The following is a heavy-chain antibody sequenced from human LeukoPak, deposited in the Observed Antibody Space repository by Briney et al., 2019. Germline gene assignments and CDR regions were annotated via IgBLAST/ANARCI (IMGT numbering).Heavy chain of an antibody. CDR2: ISYDGSNK. Sequence: PGRSLRLSCAASGFTFSSYAMHWVRQAPGKGLEWVAVISYDGSNKYYADSVKGRFTISRDNSKNTLYLQMNSLRAEDTAVYYCARGIAAAGTGYYYYMDVWGKGTTVTISS. J-gene: IGHJ6*03. D-gene: IGHD6-13*01. CDR3: ARGIAAAGTGYYYYMDV. CDR1: GFTFSSYA. V-gene: IGHV3-30*04.